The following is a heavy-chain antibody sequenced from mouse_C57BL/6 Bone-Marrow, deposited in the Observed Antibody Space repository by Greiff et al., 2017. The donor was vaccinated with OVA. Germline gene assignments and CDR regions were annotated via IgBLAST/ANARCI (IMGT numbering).Heavy chain of an antibody. CDR3: ARGGLLWGVYAMDY. CDR1: GYTFTNYW. J-gene: IGHJ4*01. D-gene: IGHD2-1*01. CDR2: IYPGGGYT. V-gene: IGHV1-63*01. Sequence: VQLQQPGAELVRPGTSVKMSCKASGYTFTNYWIGWAKQRPGHGLEWIGDIYPGGGYTNYNEKFKGKATLTADKSSSTAYMQFSSLTSEDSAIYYCARGGLLWGVYAMDYWGQGTSVTVSS.